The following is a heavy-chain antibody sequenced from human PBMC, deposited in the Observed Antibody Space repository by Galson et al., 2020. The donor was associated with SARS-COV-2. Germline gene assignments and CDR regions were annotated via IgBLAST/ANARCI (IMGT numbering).Heavy chain of an antibody. CDR3: TRARSGVATILAY. Sequence: GGSLRLSCTASGFTFGDYAMSWVRQAPGKGLEWVGFIRSKAYGGTTEYAASVKGRFTISRDDSKSIAYLQMNSLKTEDTAVYYCTRARSGVATILAYWGQGTLVTVSS. D-gene: IGHD5-12*01. CDR2: IRSKAYGGTT. V-gene: IGHV3-49*04. CDR1: GFTFGDYA. J-gene: IGHJ4*02.